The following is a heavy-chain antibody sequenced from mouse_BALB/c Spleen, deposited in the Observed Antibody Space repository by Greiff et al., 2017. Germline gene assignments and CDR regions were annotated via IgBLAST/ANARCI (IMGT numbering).Heavy chain of an antibody. Sequence: EVQLQQSGAELVRPGALVKLSCKASGFNIKDYYMHWVKQRPEQGLEWIGWIDPENGNTIYDPKFQGKASITADTSSNTAYLQLSSLTSEDTAVYYCARTYRYDPFAYWGQGTLVTVSA. J-gene: IGHJ3*01. V-gene: IGHV14-1*02. CDR1: GFNIKDYY. D-gene: IGHD2-14*01. CDR3: ARTYRYDPFAY. CDR2: IDPENGNT.